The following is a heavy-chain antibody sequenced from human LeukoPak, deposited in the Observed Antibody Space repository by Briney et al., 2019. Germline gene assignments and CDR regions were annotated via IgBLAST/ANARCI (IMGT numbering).Heavy chain of an antibody. CDR1: NYTFTSYG. J-gene: IGHJ4*02. V-gene: IGHV1-18*01. D-gene: IGHD2-21*02. CDR3: ARGLLSGSFDY. CDR2: INAYNGDT. Sequence: GASVKVSCKASNYTFTSYGISWVRQAPGQGLEWMAWINAYNGDTNYAQKLQGRVTMTTDTSTSTAYMELRSLRSDDTAVYYCARGLLSGSFDYWGQGTLVTVSS.